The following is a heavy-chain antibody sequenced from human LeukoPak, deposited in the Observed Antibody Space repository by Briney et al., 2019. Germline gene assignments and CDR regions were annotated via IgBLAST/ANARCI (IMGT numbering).Heavy chain of an antibody. D-gene: IGHD3-22*01. Sequence: SETLSLTCTVSGGSISSYYWSWIRQPAGKGLEWIGRIYTSGSTNYNPSLKSRVTMSVDTSKNQFSLKLSSVTAADTAVYYCARDVYYYDSSGYYPFDYWGQGTLVTVSS. V-gene: IGHV4-4*07. CDR2: IYTSGST. CDR1: GGSISSYY. CDR3: ARDVYYYDSSGYYPFDY. J-gene: IGHJ4*02.